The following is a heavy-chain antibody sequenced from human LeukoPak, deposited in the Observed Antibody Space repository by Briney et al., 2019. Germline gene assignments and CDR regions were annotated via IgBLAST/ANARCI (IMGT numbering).Heavy chain of an antibody. V-gene: IGHV3-48*03. Sequence: GGSLRLSCAASGFTFNGYEMNWVRQAPGQGLEWVSYISSGRSTIYYADSVKGRFTISRDNAKNSLYLQMNSLRAEDTAVYYCARGSYYYDSSGYAEGSFDFWGQGTPVTVSS. CDR1: GFTFNGYE. CDR3: ARGSYYYDSSGYAEGSFDF. J-gene: IGHJ4*02. CDR2: ISSGRSTI. D-gene: IGHD3-22*01.